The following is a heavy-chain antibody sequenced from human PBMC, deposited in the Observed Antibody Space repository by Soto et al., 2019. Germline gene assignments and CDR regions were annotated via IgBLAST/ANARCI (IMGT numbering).Heavy chain of an antibody. CDR3: ATRGGGGGY. CDR1: GFTVSNNY. D-gene: IGHD3-10*01. CDR2: IYSGGYT. J-gene: IGHJ4*02. Sequence: EVQLVESGGGLIQPGGSLRLSCAVSGFTVSNNYMSWVRQAPGKGLEGVSVIYSGGYTAYGDSVKGRFTISRDNSKNTINLQRTSRRAADTAVVYGATRGGGGGYWGQGTLVTVSS. V-gene: IGHV3-53*01.